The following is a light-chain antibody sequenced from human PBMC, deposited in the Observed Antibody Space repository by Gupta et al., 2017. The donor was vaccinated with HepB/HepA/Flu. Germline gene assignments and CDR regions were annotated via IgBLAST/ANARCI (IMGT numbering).Light chain of an antibody. J-gene: IGKJ4*01. Sequence: DSLAVSLGERATINCKSSQSLLYSSNNKNYLAWYQQKPGQPPRLLIYWASTRESGVPDRFSGSGSGTDFTLTISSLQAEDVAVYYCQQDYNTPLTFGGGTKLEIK. CDR1: QSLLYSSNNKNY. V-gene: IGKV4-1*01. CDR3: QQDYNTPLT. CDR2: WAS.